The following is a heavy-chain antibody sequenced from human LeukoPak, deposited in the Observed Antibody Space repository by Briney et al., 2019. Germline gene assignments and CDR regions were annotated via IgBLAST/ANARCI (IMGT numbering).Heavy chain of an antibody. CDR3: ARDHRIGGS. V-gene: IGHV3-53*01. D-gene: IGHD3-16*01. CDR1: GFTVSSNC. CDR2: IYEDGST. J-gene: IGHJ4*02. Sequence: GGSPRLSCAASGFTVSSNCMSWVRQAPGKGLEWVSVIYEDGSTFYADSVKGRFTISRDISKNTLYLQMNSLRAEDTAVYYCARDHRIGGSWGQGTLVTVSS.